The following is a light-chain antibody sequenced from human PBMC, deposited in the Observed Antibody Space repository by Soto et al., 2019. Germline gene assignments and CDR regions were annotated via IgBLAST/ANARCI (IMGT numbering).Light chain of an antibody. CDR2: AAS. J-gene: IGKJ4*01. V-gene: IGKV1-6*02. CDR1: QDIGND. CDR3: QQVYVYPST. Sequence: IQMTQSPSSLSASVVDRFTITFRASQDIGNDLGWYQHKPGKAPNLLIYAASTLQSGVPSRFSGGGSGTDFTLTISSLQPEDFATYYCQQVYVYPSTFGGGTKWIS.